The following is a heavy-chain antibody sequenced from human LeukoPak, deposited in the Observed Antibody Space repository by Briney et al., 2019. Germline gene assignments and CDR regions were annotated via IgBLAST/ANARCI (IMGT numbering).Heavy chain of an antibody. J-gene: IGHJ4*02. CDR3: ARSRGDHSAVYFDY. V-gene: IGHV4-4*07. Sequence: SETLSLTCTVSGGSISSYYWSWIRQPAGKGLEWIGRIYTSGSTNYNPSLKSRVTISVDTSKNQFSLNLSSVTAADTAVYYCARSRGDHSAVYFDYWGQGTLVTVSS. CDR1: GGSISSYY. D-gene: IGHD3-10*01. CDR2: IYTSGST.